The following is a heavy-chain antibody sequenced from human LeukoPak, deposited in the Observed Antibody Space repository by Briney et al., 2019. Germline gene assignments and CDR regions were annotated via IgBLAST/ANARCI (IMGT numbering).Heavy chain of an antibody. D-gene: IGHD3-10*02. J-gene: IGHJ3*01. Sequence: SGGSLRLSCAASGFTFSNSGMHWVRQAPGKGLEWVAVIWYDRSNEYYADAVKGRFIISRDNSKNTVHLQMNSLRVEDTSVYYCAREISMFVNAFDLWGQGTLVAVSS. CDR1: GFTFSNSG. V-gene: IGHV3-33*01. CDR3: AREISMFVNAFDL. CDR2: IWYDRSNE.